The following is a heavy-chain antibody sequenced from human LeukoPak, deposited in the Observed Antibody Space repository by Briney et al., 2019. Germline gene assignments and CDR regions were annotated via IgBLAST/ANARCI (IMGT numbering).Heavy chain of an antibody. Sequence: GASVKVSCKASGYTFTSYDINWVRQATGQGLEWMGWMNPNSGNTGYAQKFQGRVTMTRDTSTSTVYMELSSLRSEDTAVYYCARGIKYCSGGSCYSSWFDPWGQGTLVTVSS. D-gene: IGHD2-15*01. CDR2: MNPNSGNT. CDR3: ARGIKYCSGGSCYSSWFDP. V-gene: IGHV1-8*01. CDR1: GYTFTSYD. J-gene: IGHJ5*02.